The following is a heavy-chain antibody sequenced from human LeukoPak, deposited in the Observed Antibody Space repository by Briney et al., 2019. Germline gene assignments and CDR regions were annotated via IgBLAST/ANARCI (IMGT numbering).Heavy chain of an antibody. J-gene: IGHJ4*02. Sequence: GASVKVSCKASGYTFTSYGISWVRQAPGQGLEGMGWISAYNGNTNYAQKLQGRVTMTTDTSTSTAYMELRSLRSDDTAVYYCARDVPYYYDSSGHYFDYWGQGTLVTVSS. D-gene: IGHD3-22*01. CDR1: GYTFTSYG. CDR3: ARDVPYYYDSSGHYFDY. CDR2: ISAYNGNT. V-gene: IGHV1-18*01.